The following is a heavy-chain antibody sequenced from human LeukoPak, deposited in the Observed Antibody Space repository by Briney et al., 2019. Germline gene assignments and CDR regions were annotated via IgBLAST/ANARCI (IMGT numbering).Heavy chain of an antibody. D-gene: IGHD3-10*01. CDR1: GYTFSGTGWY. CDR2: IHPNNGDT. Sequence: GGSVQVSCKASGYTFSGTGWYLYWLRPAPGQGLECMGWIHPNNGDTAYAQKFEGRVAMTRDTSISTAYMELRRLRPDDTAVYFCARDGPAQMVDLDYWGQGTLVTVSS. J-gene: IGHJ4*02. CDR3: ARDGPAQMVDLDY. V-gene: IGHV1-2*02.